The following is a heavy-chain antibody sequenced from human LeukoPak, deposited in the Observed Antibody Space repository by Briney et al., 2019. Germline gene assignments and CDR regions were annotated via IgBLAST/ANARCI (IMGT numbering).Heavy chain of an antibody. D-gene: IGHD1-14*01. CDR1: GFTFDDYA. CDR2: ISWNSGSI. J-gene: IGHJ3*02. Sequence: GRSLRLSCAASGFTFDDYAMHWVRQAPGKGLEWVSGISWNSGSIGYADSVKGRFTISRDNAKNSLYLQMNSLRAEDTALYYCAKETRGAFDTWGQGTMVTVSS. V-gene: IGHV3-9*01. CDR3: AKETRGAFDT.